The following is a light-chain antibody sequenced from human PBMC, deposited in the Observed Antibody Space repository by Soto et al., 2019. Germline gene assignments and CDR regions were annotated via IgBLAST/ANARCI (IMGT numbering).Light chain of an antibody. CDR3: SSYTSSNTVL. J-gene: IGLJ2*01. CDR2: EVS. Sequence: QSALTQPASVSGSPGQSITLCCTGTSSDVGGYNYVSWYQQHPGKAPKLMIYEVSNRPSGVSNRFSGSKSGNTASLTISGLQAEDEADYYCSSYTSSNTVLFGEGTKLTVL. V-gene: IGLV2-14*01. CDR1: SSDVGGYNY.